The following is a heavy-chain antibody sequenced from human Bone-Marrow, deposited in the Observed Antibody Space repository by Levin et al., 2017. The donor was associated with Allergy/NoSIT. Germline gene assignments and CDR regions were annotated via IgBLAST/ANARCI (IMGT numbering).Heavy chain of an antibody. D-gene: IGHD3-22*01. J-gene: IGHJ4*02. CDR1: GGSISSYY. CDR2: IYYSGST. CDR3: ARQRRYYDSSGDIQYYFDY. Sequence: SQTLSLTCTVSGGSISSYYWSWIRQPPGKGLEWIGYIYYSGSTNYNPSLKSRVTISVDTSKNQFSLKLSSVTAADTAVYYCARQRRYYDSSGDIQYYFDYWGQGTLVTVSS. V-gene: IGHV4-59*08.